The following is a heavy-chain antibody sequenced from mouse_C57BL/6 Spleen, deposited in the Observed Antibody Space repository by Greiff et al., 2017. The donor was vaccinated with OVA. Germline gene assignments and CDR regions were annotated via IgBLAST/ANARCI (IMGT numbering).Heavy chain of an antibody. J-gene: IGHJ3*01. V-gene: IGHV3-6*01. CDR2: ISYDGSN. D-gene: IGHD2-5*01. CDR1: GYSITSGYY. CDR3: ARHSNYVSFAY. Sequence: EVQLQQSGPGLVKPSQSLSLTCSVTGYSITSGYYWNWIRQFPGNKLEWMGYISYDGSNNYNPSLKNRISITRDTSKNQFFLKLNSVTTEDTATYYCARHSNYVSFAYWGQGTLVTVSA.